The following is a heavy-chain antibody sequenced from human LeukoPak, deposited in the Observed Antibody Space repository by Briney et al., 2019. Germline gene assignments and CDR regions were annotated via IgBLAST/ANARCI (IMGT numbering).Heavy chain of an antibody. J-gene: IGHJ6*02. CDR2: IYYSGST. D-gene: IGHD3-10*01. V-gene: IGHV4-59*08. Sequence: SETLSLTCTVSGGSISSYYWSWIRQPPGKGLEWIGYIYYSGSTNYNPSLKSRVTISVDTSKNQFSLKLSSVTAADTAVYYCARHAKRLLWLGELFYGMDVWGQGTTVTVSS. CDR1: GGSISSYY. CDR3: ARHAKRLLWLGELFYGMDV.